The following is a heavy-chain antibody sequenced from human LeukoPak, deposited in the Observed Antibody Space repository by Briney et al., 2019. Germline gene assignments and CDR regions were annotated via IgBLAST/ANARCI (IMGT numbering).Heavy chain of an antibody. CDR1: GGSISSSSYY. V-gene: IGHV4-39*07. J-gene: IGHJ2*01. Sequence: SETLSLTCTVSGGSISSSSYYWGWIRQPPGRGLEWIGSIYYSGSTYYNPSLKSRVTISVDTSKNQFSLKLSSVTAADTAVYYCARDYYDSSGFNKERHWYFDLWGRGTLVTVSS. CDR2: IYYSGST. D-gene: IGHD3-22*01. CDR3: ARDYYDSSGFNKERHWYFDL.